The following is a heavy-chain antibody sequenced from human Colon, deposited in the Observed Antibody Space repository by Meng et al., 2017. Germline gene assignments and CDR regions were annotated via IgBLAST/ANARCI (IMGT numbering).Heavy chain of an antibody. CDR1: GFTFSDYY. J-gene: IGHJ5*02. D-gene: IGHD1-1*01. Sequence: GESLKISCAASGFTFSDYYMSWIRQAPGKGLEWVSYISSSGSTIYYADSVKGQFTISRDNAKNSLYLQMNSLRAEDTAVYYCARDHRLGWNDEGWFDPWGQGTLVTVSS. CDR3: ARDHRLGWNDEGWFDP. V-gene: IGHV3-11*04. CDR2: ISSSGSTI.